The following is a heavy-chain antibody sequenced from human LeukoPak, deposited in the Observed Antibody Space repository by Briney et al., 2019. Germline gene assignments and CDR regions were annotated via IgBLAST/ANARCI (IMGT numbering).Heavy chain of an antibody. D-gene: IGHD5-12*01. CDR3: ARPYGAYDSHYLDY. V-gene: IGHV1-46*01. J-gene: IGHJ4*02. Sequence: ASVKLSCKASGYSFTSYYMHWVRQAPGQGLEWMGKINPSGGSTSYAQRFQGRVTMTWDTSTSTVYIELSSLTSEDTAVYYCARPYGAYDSHYLDYWGQGTLVTVSS. CDR1: GYSFTSYY. CDR2: INPSGGST.